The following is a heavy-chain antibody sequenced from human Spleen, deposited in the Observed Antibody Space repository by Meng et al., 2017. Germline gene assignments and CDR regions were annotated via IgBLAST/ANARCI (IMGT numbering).Heavy chain of an antibody. CDR2: INPNSGGT. Sequence: ASVKDSCKASGYTFTGYYMHWVRQAPGQGLEWMGRINPNSGGTNYAQKFQGGVTMTRDTSISTAYMELSRLRSDDTAVYYCAREFRSSGRAGTFDIWGRGTMVTVSS. CDR1: GYTFTGYY. CDR3: AREFRSSGRAGTFDI. J-gene: IGHJ3*02. V-gene: IGHV1-2*06. D-gene: IGHD3-22*01.